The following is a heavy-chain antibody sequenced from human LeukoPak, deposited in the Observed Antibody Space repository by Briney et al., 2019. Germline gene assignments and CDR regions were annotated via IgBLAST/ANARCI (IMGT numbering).Heavy chain of an antibody. J-gene: IGHJ4*02. CDR3: ARDRAYYGSGSLLPEVDY. CDR2: IRYDGSNK. D-gene: IGHD3-10*01. V-gene: IGHV3-30*02. CDR1: GFTFSSYG. Sequence: QTGGSLRLSCAASGFTFSSYGMHWVRQAPGKGLEWVAFIRYDGSNKYYADSVKGRFTTSRDNSKNTLYLQMNSLRAEDTAVYYCARDRAYYGSGSLLPEVDYWGQGTLVTVSS.